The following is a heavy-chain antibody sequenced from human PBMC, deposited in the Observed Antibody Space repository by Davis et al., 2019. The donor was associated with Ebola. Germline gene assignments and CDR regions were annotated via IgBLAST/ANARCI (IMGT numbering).Heavy chain of an antibody. Sequence: GESLKISCAASGFTFSSYGMHWVRQAPGKGLEWVAVIWYDGSNKYYADSVKGRFTISRDNSKNTLYLQMNSLRAEDTAVYYCARDEAAMVTDAFDIWGQGTMVTVSS. CDR3: ARDEAAMVTDAFDI. CDR2: IWYDGSNK. V-gene: IGHV3-33*01. J-gene: IGHJ3*02. CDR1: GFTFSSYG. D-gene: IGHD5-18*01.